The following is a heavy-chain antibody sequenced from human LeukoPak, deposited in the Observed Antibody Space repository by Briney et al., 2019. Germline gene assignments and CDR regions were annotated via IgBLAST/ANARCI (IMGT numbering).Heavy chain of an antibody. CDR3: ARGTLAYYFDY. J-gene: IGHJ4*02. CDR2: IYYSGST. V-gene: IGHV4-59*01. CDR1: GGSISTYY. D-gene: IGHD3-3*02. Sequence: SETLSLTCTVSGGSISTYYWSWIRQSPGKGLEWIEYIYYSGSTNYNPSLKSRVTISVDTSRNQFSLKLSSVTAADTAVYYCARGTLAYYFDYWGQGTLVTVSS.